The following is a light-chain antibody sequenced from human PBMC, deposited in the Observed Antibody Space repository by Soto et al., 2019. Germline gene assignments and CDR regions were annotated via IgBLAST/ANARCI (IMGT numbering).Light chain of an antibody. CDR2: DAS. Sequence: DIQMTQSPSTLSASVGDRVTITCRASQSISKWLAWYQQKPGKAPKFLIWDASSLQRGVPSRFSGSGSGTEFTLTICSLQPDDFATYYCQQYNDYSTWTFGQGTKVEIK. V-gene: IGKV1-5*01. J-gene: IGKJ1*01. CDR3: QQYNDYSTWT. CDR1: QSISKW.